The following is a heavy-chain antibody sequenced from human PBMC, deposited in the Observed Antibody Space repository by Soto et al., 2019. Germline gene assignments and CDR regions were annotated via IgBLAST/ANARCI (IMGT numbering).Heavy chain of an antibody. D-gene: IGHD3-10*01. J-gene: IGHJ4*02. V-gene: IGHV1-69*02. Sequence: QVHLVQSGAELKKPGSSVRVSCKASGDTFNFYTINWVRQAPGLGLEWMGRTNPILSMSNSALKFQGRLSISADKSTSTAYMDLRCLRSDDTAVYYCATSYGSGSQAFDYWGQGALVTVSS. CDR2: TNPILSMS. CDR3: ATSYGSGSQAFDY. CDR1: GDTFNFYT.